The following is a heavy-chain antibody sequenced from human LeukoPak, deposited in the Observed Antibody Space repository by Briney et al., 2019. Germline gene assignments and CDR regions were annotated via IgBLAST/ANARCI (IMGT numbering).Heavy chain of an antibody. J-gene: IGHJ4*02. CDR1: GGSISSYY. CDR2: IYYSGIT. Sequence: ETLSLTCTVSGGSISSYYWSWIRQPPGKGLEWIGYIYYSGITSYKPSLKSRVTMSVDTSKNKFSLKLISVTAADTAVYYCARERHGSGSYYFDSWGQGTLVTVTS. D-gene: IGHD3-10*01. CDR3: ARERHGSGSYYFDS. V-gene: IGHV4-59*01.